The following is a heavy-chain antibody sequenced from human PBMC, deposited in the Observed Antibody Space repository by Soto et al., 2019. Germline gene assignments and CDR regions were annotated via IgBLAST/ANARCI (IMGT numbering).Heavy chain of an antibody. Sequence: ASVKVSCKASGYTFTSYAMHWVRQAPGQRLEWMGWINAGNGNTKYSQKFQGRVTITRDTSASTAYMELSSLRSEDTAVYYCARTDIAVAVVYYYGMDVWGQGTTVTVSS. J-gene: IGHJ6*02. D-gene: IGHD6-19*01. CDR3: ARTDIAVAVVYYYGMDV. CDR2: INAGNGNT. V-gene: IGHV1-3*01. CDR1: GYTFTSYA.